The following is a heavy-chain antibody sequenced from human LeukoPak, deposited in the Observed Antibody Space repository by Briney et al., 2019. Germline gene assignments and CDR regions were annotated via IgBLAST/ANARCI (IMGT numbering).Heavy chain of an antibody. CDR1: GFTFDDYG. V-gene: IGHV3-9*01. J-gene: IGHJ4*02. CDR3: ARGVRIAVAGYIDY. Sequence: SLRLSCAASGFTFDDYGMHWVRQPPGKGLEGVSGISWNSGSIGYADSVKGRFTISRDNSKNTLYPQMNSLRAEDTAVYYCARGVRIAVAGYIDYWGQGTLVTVSS. CDR2: ISWNSGSI. D-gene: IGHD6-19*01.